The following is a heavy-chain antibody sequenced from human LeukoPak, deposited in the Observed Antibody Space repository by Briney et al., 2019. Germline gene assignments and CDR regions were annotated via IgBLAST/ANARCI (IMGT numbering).Heavy chain of an antibody. V-gene: IGHV3-7*01. CDR2: IKQDGSET. CDR1: GFTFSTCW. CDR3: ANGDGFDY. J-gene: IGHJ4*02. Sequence: GGSLRLSCATSGFTFSTCWMSWLRQAPGKGREWVADIKQDGSETYYADSVKGRFTILRDNAKNSLSLQIASVRVRESAVYYCANGDGFDYWGQGTLVIVSS. D-gene: IGHD5-24*01.